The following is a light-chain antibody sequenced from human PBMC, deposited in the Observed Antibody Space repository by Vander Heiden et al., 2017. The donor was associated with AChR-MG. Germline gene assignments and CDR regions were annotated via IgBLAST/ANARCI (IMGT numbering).Light chain of an antibody. J-gene: IGLJ2*01. CDR2: NDS. CDR1: ALPKQY. CDR3: QSAVSSGTDGV. Sequence: SYELTQPPPVSVSPGQTARITCSGDALPKQYAYWYQQKPGQAPVLGRENDSERPSGIPARFSCSSSGTTVKLTITGVQAEDEADDDCQSAVSSGTDGVLGGGTKLTVL. V-gene: IGLV3-25*03.